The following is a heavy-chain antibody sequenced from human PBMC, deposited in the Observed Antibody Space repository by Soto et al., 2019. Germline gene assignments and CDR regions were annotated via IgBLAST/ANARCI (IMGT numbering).Heavy chain of an antibody. CDR1: GYTFTGYY. CDR2: INPNSGGT. Sequence: QVQLVQSGAEVKKPGASVKVSCKASGYTFTGYYMHWVRQAPGQGLEWMRWINPNSGGTTYAQKFPVWVTMTRDTSISKAFTELSRLRSDYKAVYDSARNTNYADAFDFWGQGTMVTVSS. J-gene: IGHJ3*01. CDR3: ARNTNYADAFDF. D-gene: IGHD1-7*01. V-gene: IGHV1-2*04.